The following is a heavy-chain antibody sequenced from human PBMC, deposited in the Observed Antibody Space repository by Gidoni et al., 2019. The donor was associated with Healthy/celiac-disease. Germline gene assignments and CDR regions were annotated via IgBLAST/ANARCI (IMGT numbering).Heavy chain of an antibody. CDR1: GCSISSSSYY. V-gene: IGHV4-39*01. CDR3: ASHLWFGEFHFDY. Sequence: QLQLQESGPGLVKPSETLSLTCTVSGCSISSSSYYWGWIRQPPGKGLEWIGSIYYSGSTYYNPSLKSRVTISVDTSKNQFSLKLSSVTAADTAVYYCASHLWFGEFHFDYWGQGTLVTVSS. CDR2: IYYSGST. D-gene: IGHD3-10*01. J-gene: IGHJ4*02.